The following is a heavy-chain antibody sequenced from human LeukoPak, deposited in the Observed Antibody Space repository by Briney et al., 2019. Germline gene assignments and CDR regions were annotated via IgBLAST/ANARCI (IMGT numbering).Heavy chain of an antibody. CDR3: ARTSLEVDYYDSSGYSYYYYGMDV. CDR1: GGSFSGYY. V-gene: IGHV4-59*10. Sequence: SETLSLTCAVYGGSFSGYYWSWLRQPAGKGLEWIGRIYTSGSTNYNPSLKSRVTMSVDTSKNQFSLKLSSVTAADTAVYYCARTSLEVDYYDSSGYSYYYYGMDVWGQGTTVTVSS. D-gene: IGHD3-22*01. CDR2: IYTSGST. J-gene: IGHJ6*02.